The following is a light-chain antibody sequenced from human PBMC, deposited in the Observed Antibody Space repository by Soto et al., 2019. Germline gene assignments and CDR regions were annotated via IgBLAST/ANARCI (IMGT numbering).Light chain of an antibody. CDR1: QSISTW. CDR2: KAS. Sequence: DIQMTQSPSTLSASVGDRVTITCRASQSISTWLAWYQQKPGKAPKLLMYKASSLETGVPSRFSGSGSGTEFTLTISSLQPDDTATYYCQQYNSYSYTFGQGTKLEIK. J-gene: IGKJ2*01. V-gene: IGKV1-5*03. CDR3: QQYNSYSYT.